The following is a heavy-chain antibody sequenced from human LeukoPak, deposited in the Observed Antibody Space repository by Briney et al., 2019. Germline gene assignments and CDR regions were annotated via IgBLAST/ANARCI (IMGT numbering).Heavy chain of an antibody. Sequence: PGGSLTLSCAASGFILSRYWMSWIRHAPGKGREWVANINQEGSENYYVDSVKVLFTIPRHNVKNSLYLQMNRLRAQDGVVYDXXXXXXXXAXXXXFDPWGXXTXVTVSS. CDR3: XXXXXXXAXXXXFDP. J-gene: IGHJ5*02. CDR2: INQEGSEN. V-gene: IGHV3-7*01. CDR1: GFILSRYW.